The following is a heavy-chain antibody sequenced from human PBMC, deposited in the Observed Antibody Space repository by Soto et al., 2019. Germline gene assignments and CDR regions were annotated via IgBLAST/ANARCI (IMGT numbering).Heavy chain of an antibody. Sequence: QVQLVQSGAEVKKPGASVKVSCKASGYTFTTYGISWVRQAPGQGLAWMGWINPYNGNTNYAQKLQGRVTMTTDTSKSPPYRDLRSRTSNDTAMYYCARKDVIGGVPTWFDPGGQETLVTVSA. CDR3: ARKDVIGGVPTWFDP. J-gene: IGHJ5*02. CDR2: INPYNGNT. CDR1: GYTFTTYG. V-gene: IGHV1-18*01. D-gene: IGHD3-16*01.